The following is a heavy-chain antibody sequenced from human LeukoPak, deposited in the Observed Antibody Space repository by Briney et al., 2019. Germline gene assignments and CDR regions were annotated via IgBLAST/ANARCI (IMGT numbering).Heavy chain of an antibody. CDR3: ARRDYYGSGSPDF. CDR2: IAYDGNNK. D-gene: IGHD3-10*01. Sequence: PGGSPRLSCTVSGFTFSSYGMHWVRQAPGKGLEWVAGIAYDGNNKFHADFVKGRFTISRDNSKNTLYLQMNSLRAEDTALYYCARRDYYGSGSPDFWGQGTLVTVSS. CDR1: GFTFSSYG. J-gene: IGHJ4*02. V-gene: IGHV3-30*03.